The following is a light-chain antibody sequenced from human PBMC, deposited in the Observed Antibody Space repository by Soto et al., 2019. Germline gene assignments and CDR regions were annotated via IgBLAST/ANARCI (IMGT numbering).Light chain of an antibody. CDR2: DVS. Sequence: PASVSGSPGQSITISCTGTSSDVGGYNYVSWYQQHPGKAPKFMIYDVSNRPSGVSNRFSGSKSGNTASLTISGLQAEDEADYYCSSYTTSNTRQIVFGTGTKVTVL. CDR1: SSDVGGYNY. CDR3: SSYTTSNTRQIV. J-gene: IGLJ1*01. V-gene: IGLV2-14*01.